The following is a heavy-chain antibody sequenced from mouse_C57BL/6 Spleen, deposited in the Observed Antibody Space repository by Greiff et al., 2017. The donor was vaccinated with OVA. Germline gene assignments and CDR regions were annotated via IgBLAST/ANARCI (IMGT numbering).Heavy chain of an antibody. Sequence: DVQLQESGPVLVKPGASVKMSCKASGYTFTDYYLNWVKQSHGKSLEWIGVINPYNGGTSYNQKFKGQATLTVDKSSSTAYMELNSLTSEDSAVDYCARYDYAYWGQGTLVTVSA. J-gene: IGHJ3*01. CDR3: ARYDYAY. V-gene: IGHV1-19*01. CDR2: INPYNGGT. CDR1: GYTFTDYY. D-gene: IGHD2-4*01.